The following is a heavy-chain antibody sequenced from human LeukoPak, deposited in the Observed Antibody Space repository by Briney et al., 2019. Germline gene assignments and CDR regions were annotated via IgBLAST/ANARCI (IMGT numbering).Heavy chain of an antibody. Sequence: GASVKVSCKASGYTFTSYYMHWVRQAPGQGLEWMGIINPSGGSTSYAQKFQGRVTMTRDTSISTAYMELSRLRSDDTAVYYCARYSSSSRRFFDYWGQGTLVTVSS. CDR2: INPSGGST. J-gene: IGHJ4*02. CDR3: ARYSSSSRRFFDY. V-gene: IGHV1-46*01. D-gene: IGHD6-6*01. CDR1: GYTFTSYY.